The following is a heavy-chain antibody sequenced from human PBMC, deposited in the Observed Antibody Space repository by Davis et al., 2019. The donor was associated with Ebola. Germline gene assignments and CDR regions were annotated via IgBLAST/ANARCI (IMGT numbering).Heavy chain of an antibody. V-gene: IGHV2-5*02. D-gene: IGHD3-22*01. J-gene: IGHJ2*01. CDR1: GFSLSTTGVG. CDR2: IYWDDDK. CDR3: ARGRKPYYYDSSATFGWYFDL. Sequence: SGPTLVTPTQTLTLTCTFSGFSLSTTGVGVGWIRQPPGTALEWLALIYWDDDKRYSSSLKSRLTITKDTSKNQVVLTMTNMDPVDTATYYCARGRKPYYYDSSATFGWYFDLWGRGTLVTVSS.